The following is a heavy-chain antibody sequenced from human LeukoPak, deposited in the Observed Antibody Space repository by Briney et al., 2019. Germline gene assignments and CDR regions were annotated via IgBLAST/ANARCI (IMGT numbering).Heavy chain of an antibody. Sequence: NPSETLSLTCTVSGGSVSSGSYYWSWIRQPPGKGLEWIGYIYYSGSTNYNPSLKSRVTISVDTSKNQFSLRLSSVTAADTAVYYCARGIYFLYYYGSGSPYFDYWGQGTLVTVSS. J-gene: IGHJ4*02. CDR3: ARGIYFLYYYGSGSPYFDY. V-gene: IGHV4-61*01. CDR2: IYYSGST. CDR1: GGSVSSGSYY. D-gene: IGHD3-10*01.